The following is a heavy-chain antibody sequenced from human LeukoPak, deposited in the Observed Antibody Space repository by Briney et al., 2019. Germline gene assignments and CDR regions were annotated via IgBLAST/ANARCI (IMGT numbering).Heavy chain of an antibody. Sequence: SETLSLTCTVSGASISSYYYNWIRQTAGRGLEWIGRLYISGSTDYNPSLKSRVTISVDASNNQFSLNLNSVTAADTAVYFCARDLSGSLYFDYWGQGVLVTVSS. CDR3: ARDLSGSLYFDY. J-gene: IGHJ4*02. CDR2: LYISGST. D-gene: IGHD3-10*01. CDR1: GASISSYY. V-gene: IGHV4-4*07.